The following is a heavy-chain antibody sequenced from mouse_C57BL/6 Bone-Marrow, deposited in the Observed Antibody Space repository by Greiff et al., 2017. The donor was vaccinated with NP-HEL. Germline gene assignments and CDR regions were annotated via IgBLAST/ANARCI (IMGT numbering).Heavy chain of an antibody. CDR2: ISDGGSYT. CDR3: ARERIYYGSSFAY. V-gene: IGHV5-4*01. CDR1: GFTFNSYA. D-gene: IGHD1-1*01. J-gene: IGHJ3*01. Sequence: EVKLMESGGGLVKPGGSLKLSCAASGFTFNSYAMSWVRQTPEKRLEWVATISDGGSYTYYPDNVKGRFTISRDNAKNNLYLQMSHLKSEDTAMYYCARERIYYGSSFAYWGQGTLVTVSA.